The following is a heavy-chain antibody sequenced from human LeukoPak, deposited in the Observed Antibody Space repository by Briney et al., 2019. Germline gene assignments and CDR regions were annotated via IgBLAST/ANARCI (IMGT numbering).Heavy chain of an antibody. J-gene: IGHJ3*02. CDR1: GGSISSGGYY. Sequence: PSETLSLTCTVSGGSISSGGYYWSWIRQHPGRGLEWIGYIYYSGSTYYNPSLKSRVTISVDTSKNQFSLKLSSVTAADTAVYYCARVWDDYGDWDAFDIWGQGTMVTVSS. V-gene: IGHV4-31*03. CDR3: ARVWDDYGDWDAFDI. CDR2: IYYSGST. D-gene: IGHD4-17*01.